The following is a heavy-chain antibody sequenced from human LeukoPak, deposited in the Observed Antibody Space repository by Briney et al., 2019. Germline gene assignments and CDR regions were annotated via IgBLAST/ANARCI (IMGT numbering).Heavy chain of an antibody. CDR3: ARGGRLLGKFDY. D-gene: IGHD3-22*01. CDR1: GGSISSGGYS. CDR2: IYYSGST. V-gene: IGHV4-30-4*07. J-gene: IGHJ4*02. Sequence: PSETLSLTCAVSGGSISSGGYSWSWIRQPPGRGLEWIGYIYYSGSTYYNPSLKSRVTISVDTSKNQFSLKLSSVTAADTAVYFCARGGRLLGKFDYWGQGTLVTVSS.